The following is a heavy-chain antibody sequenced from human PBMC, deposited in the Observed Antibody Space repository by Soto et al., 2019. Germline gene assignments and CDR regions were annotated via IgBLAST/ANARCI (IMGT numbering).Heavy chain of an antibody. D-gene: IGHD2-15*01. V-gene: IGHV1-46*01. CDR3: ASATPPYYYGMDV. Sequence: ASVKVSCKASGYTFTSYYMHWVRQAPGQGLEWMGIINPSGGSTSYAQKFQGRVTMTRDTSTSTVYMELNSLRSEDTAVYYCASATPPYYYGMDVWGQGTTVTVSS. J-gene: IGHJ6*02. CDR1: GYTFTSYY. CDR2: INPSGGST.